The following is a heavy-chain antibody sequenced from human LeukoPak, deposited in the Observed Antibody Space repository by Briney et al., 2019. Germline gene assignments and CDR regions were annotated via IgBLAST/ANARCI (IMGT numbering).Heavy chain of an antibody. V-gene: IGHV4-59*12. J-gene: IGHJ4*02. Sequence: PSETLSLTCTVSGVSISSYYWSWIRQPPGKGLEWIGYIYYSGSTNYNPSLKSRVTISVDTSRNQFSLKVNSVTAADTALYYCATDEEIRWFYYWGQGTLVTVSS. D-gene: IGHD2-15*01. CDR2: IYYSGST. CDR3: ATDEEIRWFYY. CDR1: GVSISSYY.